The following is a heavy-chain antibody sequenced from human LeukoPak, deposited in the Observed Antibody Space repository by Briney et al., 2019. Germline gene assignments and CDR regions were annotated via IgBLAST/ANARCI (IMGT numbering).Heavy chain of an antibody. Sequence: ASVKVSCKASGYTFTSYGISWVRPAPGQGLEWMGWISAYNGNTNYAQKLQGRVTMTTDTSTSTAYMELRSLRSGDTAVYYCAREKYSSGWGPIGWYYGMDVWGQGTTVTVS. CDR1: GYTFTSYG. CDR3: AREKYSSGWGPIGWYYGMDV. CDR2: ISAYNGNT. D-gene: IGHD6-19*01. J-gene: IGHJ6*02. V-gene: IGHV1-18*01.